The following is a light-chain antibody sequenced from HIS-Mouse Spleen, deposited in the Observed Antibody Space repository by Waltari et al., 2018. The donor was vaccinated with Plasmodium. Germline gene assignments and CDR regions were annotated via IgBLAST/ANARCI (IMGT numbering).Light chain of an antibody. CDR1: SPNIGNNY. J-gene: IGLJ2*01. CDR2: DNN. V-gene: IGLV1-51*01. CDR3: GTWDSSLSAGVV. Sequence: QSVLTQPPSVSAAPGQTVTISCSGSSPNIGNNYVSWYQQLPGTAPKLLIYDNNKRPSGFPDRFSGSKSGTSATLGITGLQTGDEADYYCGTWDSSLSAGVVFGGGTKLTVL.